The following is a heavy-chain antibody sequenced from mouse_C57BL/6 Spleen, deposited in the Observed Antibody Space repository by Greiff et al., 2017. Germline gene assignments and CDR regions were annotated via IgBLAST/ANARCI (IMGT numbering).Heavy chain of an antibody. D-gene: IGHD1-1*01. V-gene: IGHV1-15*01. CDR2: IDPETVGT. J-gene: IGHJ2*01. Sequence: QVQLKESGAELVRPGASVTLSCKASGYTFTDYEMHWVKQTPVHGLEWIGAIDPETVGTAYNQKFKGKAILTADKSSSPAYMELCSLTAEDSAVYYCTSYHGSSYPFDYWGQGTTLTVSS. CDR3: TSYHGSSYPFDY. CDR1: GYTFTDYE.